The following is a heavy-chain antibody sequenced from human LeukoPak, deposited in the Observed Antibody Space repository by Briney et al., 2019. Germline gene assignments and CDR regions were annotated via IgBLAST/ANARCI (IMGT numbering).Heavy chain of an antibody. J-gene: IGHJ3*02. V-gene: IGHV3-21*01. CDR3: AREPWYYYDSRQHDAFDI. D-gene: IGHD3-22*01. Sequence: GGSLRLSCAASGFTFSSYSMNWVRQAPGKGLEWVSSISSSSSYIYYADSVKGRFTISTDNAKNSLYLQMNSLRAEDTAVYYCAREPWYYYDSRQHDAFDIWGQGTMVTVSS. CDR2: ISSSSSYI. CDR1: GFTFSSYS.